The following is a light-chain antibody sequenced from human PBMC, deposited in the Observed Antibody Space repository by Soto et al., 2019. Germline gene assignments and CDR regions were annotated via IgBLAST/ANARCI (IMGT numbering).Light chain of an antibody. CDR1: QSVTSNY. CDR2: AAS. V-gene: IGKV3-20*01. CDR3: QQYGPSPLYS. J-gene: IGKJ2*03. Sequence: EMVLTQSPGTLSLSPGERATLSCRASQSVTSNYLAWYQVRPGQPPRLLIHAASSRATGIPDRFSGSVFGTDFTLTISRLEPEDFAVYYCQQYGPSPLYSFGQGTKLEIK.